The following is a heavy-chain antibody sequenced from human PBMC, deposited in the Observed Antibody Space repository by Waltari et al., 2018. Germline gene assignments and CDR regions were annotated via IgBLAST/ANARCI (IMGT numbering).Heavy chain of an antibody. CDR3: ARLPTKYYDSLGWGFFDQ. CDR1: GDFPSDDH. D-gene: IGHD3-22*01. V-gene: IGHV4-59*08. CDR2: LRNTGST. Sequence: HVQLQESGPGLVKPSETLSLPCTVSGDFPSDDHWTWIRQAPGKGLEWIAYLRNTGSTKRNPSLESRVTISADTSKKQFTLRLTSVTAADTAVYYCARLPTKYYDSLGWGFFDQWGQGILVTSPQ. J-gene: IGHJ4*02.